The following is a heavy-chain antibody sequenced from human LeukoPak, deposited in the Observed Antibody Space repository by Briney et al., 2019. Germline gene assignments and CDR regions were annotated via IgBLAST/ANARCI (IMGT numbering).Heavy chain of an antibody. CDR2: FYYSGST. V-gene: IGHV4-59*01. Sequence: SSETLSLTCTVSGGSISSYYWSWIRRPPGKGLEWIGYFYYSGSTNYNPSLKSRVTISVDTSKNQFSLKLSSVTAADTAVYYCARCDRYGGNTEFLFDYWGQGTLVTVSS. J-gene: IGHJ4*02. CDR1: GGSISSYY. CDR3: ARCDRYGGNTEFLFDY. D-gene: IGHD4-23*01.